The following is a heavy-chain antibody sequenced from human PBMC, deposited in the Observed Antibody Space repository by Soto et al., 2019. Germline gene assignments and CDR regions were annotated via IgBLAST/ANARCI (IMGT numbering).Heavy chain of an antibody. CDR1: GFTFSNYA. Sequence: VQLLESGGDLVQPGGSLRLSCAASGFTFSNYAMSWVRQAPGKALEWVSSINIVGGNTNYADSERGRFTMSRDDSKNTVFLQMNSLRAEDTAIYYCSKNYYFDSWGQGTLVTVSS. CDR2: INIVGGNT. V-gene: IGHV3-23*01. J-gene: IGHJ4*02. CDR3: SKNYYFDS.